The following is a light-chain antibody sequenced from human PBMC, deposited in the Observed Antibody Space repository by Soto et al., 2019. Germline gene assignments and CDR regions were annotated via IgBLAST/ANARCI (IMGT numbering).Light chain of an antibody. CDR3: HQYHSSPLT. Sequence: PGERVTLSCRASQSVSSSYLTWYQQKPGQAPRLLIYGASTRATSIPARFSGSGSGTDFTLTISSLQPEDFAVYYCHQYHSSPLTFGGGTKVEIK. J-gene: IGKJ4*01. V-gene: IGKV3D-7*01. CDR1: QSVSSSY. CDR2: GAS.